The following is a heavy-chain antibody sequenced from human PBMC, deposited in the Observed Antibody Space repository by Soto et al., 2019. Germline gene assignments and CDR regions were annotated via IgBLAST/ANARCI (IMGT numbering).Heavy chain of an antibody. V-gene: IGHV1-69*13. D-gene: IGHD6-19*01. CDR2: IIPIFGTA. CDR3: ARDRIAVAVANNWFDP. J-gene: IGHJ5*02. Sequence: GASVKVSCKASGGTFSSYAISWVRQAPGQGLEWMGGIIPIFGTANYAQKFQGRVTITADESTSTAYMELSSLRSEDTAVYYCARDRIAVAVANNWFDPWGQGTLVTV. CDR1: GGTFSSYA.